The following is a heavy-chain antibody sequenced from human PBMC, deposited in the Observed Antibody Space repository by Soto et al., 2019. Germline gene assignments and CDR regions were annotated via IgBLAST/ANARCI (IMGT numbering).Heavy chain of an antibody. CDR2: IYPGDSDT. CDR1: GYSFTIYW. V-gene: IGHV5-51*01. Sequence: PGESLKISCNGAGYSFTIYWIGWVRQMRGKGLEWMGIIYPGDSDTRYSPSFQGQVTISADKSISTAYLQWSSLKASDTAMYYCAREVVAATPGFDYWGQGTLVTVSS. J-gene: IGHJ4*02. D-gene: IGHD2-15*01. CDR3: AREVVAATPGFDY.